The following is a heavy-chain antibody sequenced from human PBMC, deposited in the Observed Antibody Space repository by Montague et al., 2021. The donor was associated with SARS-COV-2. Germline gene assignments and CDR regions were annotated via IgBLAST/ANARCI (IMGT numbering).Heavy chain of an antibody. J-gene: IGHJ4*02. CDR1: GGSFSGYY. Sequence: SETLSLTCAVYGGSFSGYYWSWIRQPPGKGLEWIGEINHSGSTNYSPSLKSRVTISVDTSKNQLSLKLSSVTAADTAVYYCARGYQLRFLEWSSRQSTFGYWGQGTLVTVSS. D-gene: IGHD3-3*01. V-gene: IGHV4-34*01. CDR2: INHSGST. CDR3: ARGYQLRFLEWSSRQSTFGY.